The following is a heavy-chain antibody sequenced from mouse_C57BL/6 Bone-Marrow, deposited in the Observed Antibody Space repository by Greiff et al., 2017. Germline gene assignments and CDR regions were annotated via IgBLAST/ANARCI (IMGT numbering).Heavy chain of an antibody. D-gene: IGHD2-4*01. Sequence: QVQLQQSGPELVKPGASVKISCKASGYAFSSSWMNWVKQRPGKGLEWIGRIYPGDGDTNYNGKFKGKATLTADKSSSTAYMQLSSLTSEDSAVYVCAYGGDDCGYFDVWGTGTTVTVSS. J-gene: IGHJ1*03. CDR1: GYAFSSSW. CDR2: IYPGDGDT. V-gene: IGHV1-82*01. CDR3: AYGGDDCGYFDV.